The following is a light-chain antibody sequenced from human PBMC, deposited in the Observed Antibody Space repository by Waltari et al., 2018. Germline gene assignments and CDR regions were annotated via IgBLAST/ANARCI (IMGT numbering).Light chain of an antibody. CDR1: SSNVENYNL. CDR3: CSFAGGNNFEVI. V-gene: IGLV2-23*02. CDR2: EVC. J-gene: IGLJ2*01. Sequence: QSALTQPASVSGSPGQSITISCTGTSSNVENYNLVSWYQHHPGKAPKLLIYEVCKRPAGISNRFSGSTSGNTASLTISGLQAEDESDYYCCSFAGGNNFEVIFGGGTRLTVL.